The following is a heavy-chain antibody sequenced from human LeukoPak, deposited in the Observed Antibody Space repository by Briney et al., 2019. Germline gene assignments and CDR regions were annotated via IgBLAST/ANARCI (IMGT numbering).Heavy chain of an antibody. D-gene: IGHD2-21*01. CDR2: MNPNSGNT. J-gene: IGHJ4*02. CDR3: ARGARAWHIDY. V-gene: IGHV1-8*02. Sequence: ASVKVSCKASGYTFTSYGISWVRQAPGQGLEWMGWMNPNSGNTGYAQKFQGRVTMTRNTSISTAYMELSSLRSEDTAVYYCARGARAWHIDYWGQGTLVTVSS. CDR1: GYTFTSYG.